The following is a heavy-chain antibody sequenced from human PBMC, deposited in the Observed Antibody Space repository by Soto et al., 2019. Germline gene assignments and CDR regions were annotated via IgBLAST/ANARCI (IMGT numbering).Heavy chain of an antibody. V-gene: IGHV3-21*01. J-gene: IGHJ2*01. Sequence: KGLEWVSSISSSSYIYYADSVKGRLTISRENAKHSLYLQMNSLRAEDTAVYYCARYFFFFLAVVGIRVTVPVSAFLLNRSSDL. CDR2: ISSSSYI. D-gene: IGHD6-19*01. CDR3: ARYFFFFLAVVGIRVTVPVSAFLLNRSSDL.